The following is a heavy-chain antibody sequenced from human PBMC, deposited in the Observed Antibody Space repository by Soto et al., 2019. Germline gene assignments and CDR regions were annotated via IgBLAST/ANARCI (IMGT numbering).Heavy chain of an antibody. CDR1: GFNFSFYD. J-gene: IGHJ4*02. CDR3: ARKASDDLDY. V-gene: IGHV3-48*03. CDR2: IRSGGGTV. D-gene: IGHD1-1*01. Sequence: PGGSLRLSCAASGFNFSFYDVNWVRQAPGKGLEWVSYIRSGGGTVYYADSVKGRFTISRDNAKNSLYLQMNSLRAEDTAVYYCARKASDDLDYWGQGTLVTVSS.